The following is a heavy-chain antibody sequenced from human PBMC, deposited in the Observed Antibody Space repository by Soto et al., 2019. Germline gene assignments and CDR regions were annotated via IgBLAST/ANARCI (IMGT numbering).Heavy chain of an antibody. Sequence: ASVKVSCKASGFSFTGYYIHWLRQAPGQGLEWMGWINAHSGDTEYAQKLQGRVTLTTDTSTSTAYLALRSLTSDDTAVYYCARAPSDYWGQGTLVTVSS. CDR3: ARAPSDY. CDR2: INAHSGDT. V-gene: IGHV1-2*02. CDR1: GFSFTGYY. J-gene: IGHJ4*02.